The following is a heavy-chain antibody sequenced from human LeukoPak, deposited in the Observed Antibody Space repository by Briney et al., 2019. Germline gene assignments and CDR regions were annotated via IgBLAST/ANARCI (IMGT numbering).Heavy chain of an antibody. D-gene: IGHD6-19*01. CDR3: ARGSGWLDD. CDR1: GFTFSGSW. CDR2: IKQDGSDK. V-gene: IGHV3-7*01. Sequence: GGSLRLSCTASGFTFSGSWMTWVRQAPGKRLEGVAKIKQDGSDKYYVDTVQGRFTISRDNAKNSLYLQMDSLIAEDTAVYYCARGSGWLDDWGQGTLVTVSS. J-gene: IGHJ4*02.